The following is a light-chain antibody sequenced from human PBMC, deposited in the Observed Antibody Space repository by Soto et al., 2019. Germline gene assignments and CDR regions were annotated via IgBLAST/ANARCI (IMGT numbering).Light chain of an antibody. J-gene: IGLJ1*01. V-gene: IGLV1-44*01. Sequence: QSVLTQPPSTSGTPGQRVTISCSGSTSNIGSNTVSWYQQLPGTAPKLLIYGHNQRPSGVPDRFSGSKSGSSASLAISGLQSEDEADYYCGVWDDTLISYIFGAGTKVTVL. CDR1: TSNIGSNT. CDR2: GHN. CDR3: GVWDDTLISYI.